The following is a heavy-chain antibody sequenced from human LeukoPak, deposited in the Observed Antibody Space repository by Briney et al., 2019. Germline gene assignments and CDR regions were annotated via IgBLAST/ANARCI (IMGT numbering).Heavy chain of an antibody. CDR1: GGSFSGYY. CDR3: ARERLRGGYCSSTSCDDAFDI. D-gene: IGHD2-2*03. CDR2: INHSGST. V-gene: IGHV4-34*01. Sequence: SETLSVTCAVYGGSFSGYYWSWIRQPPGNGLEWIGEINHSGSTNYNPSLKSRVTISVDTSKNQFSLKLSSVTAADTAVYYCARERLRGGYCSSTSCDDAFDIWGQGTMVTVSS. J-gene: IGHJ3*02.